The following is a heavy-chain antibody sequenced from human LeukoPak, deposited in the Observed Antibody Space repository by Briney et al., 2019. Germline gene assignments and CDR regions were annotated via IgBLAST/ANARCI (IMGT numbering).Heavy chain of an antibody. D-gene: IGHD6-19*01. Sequence: GGSLRLSCAASGFTFSSYWMSWVRQAPGKGLEWVSAISGSGGATHYADSVTGRFTISRDNSKNTLYLQMNSLRAEDTAVYYCATNLPSDWYTREFFDSWGQGTLVAVSS. CDR1: GFTFSSYW. CDR3: ATNLPSDWYTREFFDS. J-gene: IGHJ4*02. CDR2: ISGSGGAT. V-gene: IGHV3-23*01.